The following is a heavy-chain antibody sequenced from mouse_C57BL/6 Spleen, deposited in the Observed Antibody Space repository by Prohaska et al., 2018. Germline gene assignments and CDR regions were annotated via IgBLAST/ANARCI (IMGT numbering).Heavy chain of an antibody. CDR3: TGPGSSLGD. D-gene: IGHD1-1*01. CDR2: IRLKFENYST. V-gene: IGHV6-3*01. CDR1: GFTFSNYW. J-gene: IGHJ2*01. Sequence: EVKLEESGGGLVQPGGSMKLSCVASGFTFSNYWMNWVSQSPEKGLEWVAQIRLKFENYSTNYAEFVKGRFTISIDDSKSSVYLQMNNLRAEDTGIYYCTGPGSSLGDWGQGTTLTVSS.